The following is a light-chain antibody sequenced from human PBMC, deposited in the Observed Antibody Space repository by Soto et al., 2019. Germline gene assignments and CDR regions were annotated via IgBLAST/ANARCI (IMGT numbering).Light chain of an antibody. CDR3: SSYTSTYTYV. Sequence: QSALTQPASVSGSPGQSITISCTGTSSDIGGYNHVSWYQHHPGKAPKVMIYDVSNRPSGVSNRFWGSKSGNTASLTISGLQAEDEADYYCSSYTSTYTYVFGTETKVTVL. J-gene: IGLJ1*01. CDR1: SSDIGGYNH. V-gene: IGLV2-14*03. CDR2: DVS.